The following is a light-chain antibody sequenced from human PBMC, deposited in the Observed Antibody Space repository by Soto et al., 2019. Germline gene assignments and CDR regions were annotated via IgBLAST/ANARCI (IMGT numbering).Light chain of an antibody. CDR3: QTWGAGIRV. J-gene: IGLJ3*02. V-gene: IGLV4-69*01. CDR1: SGHSSSA. CDR2: LNSDGSH. Sequence: QAVVTQSPSASASLGASVKLTCTLSSGHSSSAIAWHQQRPEKGPRFLMRLNSDGSHSKGGGIPDRFSGSSSGAERYLTISSLQSEDEADYYCQTWGAGIRVFGGGTKLTVL.